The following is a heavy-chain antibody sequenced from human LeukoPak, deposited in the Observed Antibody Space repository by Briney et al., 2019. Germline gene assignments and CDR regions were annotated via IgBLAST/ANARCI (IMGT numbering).Heavy chain of an antibody. CDR1: GYTFTGYY. Sequence: GASVKVSCKASGYTFTGYYMHWVRQAPGRGLEWMGWINPNSGGTNYAQKFQGRVTMTRDTSISTAYMELSRLRSDDTAVYYCARDCSGGSCYEYFDYWGQGTLVTVSS. CDR3: ARDCSGGSCYEYFDY. V-gene: IGHV1-2*02. D-gene: IGHD2-15*01. J-gene: IGHJ4*02. CDR2: INPNSGGT.